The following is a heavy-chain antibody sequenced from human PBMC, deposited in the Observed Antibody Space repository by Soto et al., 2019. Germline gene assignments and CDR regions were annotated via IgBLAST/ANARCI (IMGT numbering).Heavy chain of an antibody. CDR3: ARGGSLNWYFDL. J-gene: IGHJ2*01. CDR1: GFTFSSYW. CDR2: INSDGSST. D-gene: IGHD1-26*01. Sequence: EVQLVESGGGLVQPGGSLRLSCAASGFTFSSYWMHWVRQAPGKWLVWVSRINSDGSSTSYADSVKGRFTISRDNAKNTLYLQMNSLRAADTAVYYCARGGSLNWYFDLWGRGTLVTVSS. V-gene: IGHV3-74*01.